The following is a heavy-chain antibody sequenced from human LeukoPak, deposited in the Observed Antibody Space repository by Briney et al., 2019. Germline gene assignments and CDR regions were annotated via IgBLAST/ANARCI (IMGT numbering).Heavy chain of an antibody. CDR2: ISSSSSYI. D-gene: IGHD2-2*01. CDR3: ARDPCSSTSCYETPFDY. J-gene: IGHJ4*02. V-gene: IGHV3-21*01. CDR1: GFTFSSYS. Sequence: GGSLRLSCAASGFTFSSYSMNWVRQAPGKGLEWVSSISSSSSYIYYADSVKGRFTISRDNAKNSLYLQMNSLRAEDTAVYYCARDPCSSTSCYETPFDYWGQGTLVTVSS.